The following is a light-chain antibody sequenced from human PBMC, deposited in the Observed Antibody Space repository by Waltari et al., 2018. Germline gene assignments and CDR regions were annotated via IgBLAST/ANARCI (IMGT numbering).Light chain of an antibody. CDR2: AAP. Sequence: DIQMTQSPSSLSASVGDRVTITCRASQSISSYLNWYQQKPGKAPKLLIYAAPSLQSGVPSRFSGSGSGTDFTLTISSLQPEDFATYYCQQSYSTPWTFGQGTKVEIK. CDR1: QSISSY. CDR3: QQSYSTPWT. J-gene: IGKJ1*01. V-gene: IGKV1-39*01.